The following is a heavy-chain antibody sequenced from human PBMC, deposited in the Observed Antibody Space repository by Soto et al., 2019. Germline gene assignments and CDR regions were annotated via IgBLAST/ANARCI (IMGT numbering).Heavy chain of an antibody. J-gene: IGHJ6*02. CDR1: VGSFSGYY. V-gene: IGHV4-34*01. D-gene: IGHD2-2*02. CDR2: INHSGST. Sequence: PSETLSLTCAVYVGSFSGYYWTWIRQPPGKGLEWIGEINHSGSTNYNPSLKSRVTISVDTSKNQFSLKLSSVTAADTAVYYCARKRTVVVPAAIRYYYYYYGMDVWGQGTTATVSS. CDR3: ARKRTVVVPAAIRYYYYYYGMDV.